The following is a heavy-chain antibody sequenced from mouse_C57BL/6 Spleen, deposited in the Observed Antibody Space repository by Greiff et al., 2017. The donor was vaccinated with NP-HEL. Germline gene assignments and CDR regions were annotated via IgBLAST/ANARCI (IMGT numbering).Heavy chain of an antibody. V-gene: IGHV5-17*01. J-gene: IGHJ2*01. Sequence: EVHLVESGGGLVKPGGSLKLSCAASGFTFSDYGMHWVRQAPEKGLEWVAYISSGSSTIYYADTVKGRFTISRDNAKNTLFLQMTSLRSEDTAMYYCARGNTVVGQGLFDYWGQGTTLTVSS. CDR3: ARGNTVVGQGLFDY. CDR2: ISSGSSTI. CDR1: GFTFSDYG. D-gene: IGHD1-1*01.